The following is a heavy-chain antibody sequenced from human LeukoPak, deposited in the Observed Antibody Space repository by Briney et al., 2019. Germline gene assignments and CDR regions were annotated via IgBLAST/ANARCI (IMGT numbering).Heavy chain of an antibody. CDR1: GGSISSGTYY. J-gene: IGHJ4*02. CDR3: ARQRGGNPYYFDY. CDR2: IYTSGST. D-gene: IGHD4-23*01. V-gene: IGHV4-61*02. Sequence: SETLSLTCTVSGGSISSGTYYWSWIRQPAGKGLEWIGRIYTSGSTNYNPSLKSRVTISVDTSKNQVSLKLSSVSAADTAVYYCARQRGGNPYYFDYWGQGTLVTVSS.